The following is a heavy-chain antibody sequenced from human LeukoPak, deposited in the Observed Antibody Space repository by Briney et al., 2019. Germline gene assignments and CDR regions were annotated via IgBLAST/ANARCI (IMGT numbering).Heavy chain of an antibody. J-gene: IGHJ6*03. V-gene: IGHV1-8*01. CDR2: MSPNSGNT. CDR3: ARFRGCSGGSCPVYYYYYYMDV. D-gene: IGHD2-15*01. CDR1: GYTFTSYD. Sequence: ASVKVSCKASGYTFTSYDINWVRQATGQGLEWTGWMSPNSGNTGYAQKFQGRVTMTRNTSISTAYMELSSLRSEDTAVYYCARFRGCSGGSCPVYYYYYYMDVWGKGTTVTVSS.